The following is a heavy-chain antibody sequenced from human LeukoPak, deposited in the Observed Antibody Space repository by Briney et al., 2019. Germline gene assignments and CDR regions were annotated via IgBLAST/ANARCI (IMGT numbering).Heavy chain of an antibody. CDR3: ARGRRNRKPRGPNYFDY. CDR2: INHSGST. J-gene: IGHJ4*02. D-gene: IGHD1-14*01. CDR1: GYSISSGYH. Sequence: SETLSLACTVSGYSISSGYHWGWIRQPPGKGLEWIGEINHSGSTNYNPSLKSRVTISVDTSKNQFSLKLSSVTAADTAVYYCARGRRNRKPRGPNYFDYWGQGTLVTVSS. V-gene: IGHV4-38-2*02.